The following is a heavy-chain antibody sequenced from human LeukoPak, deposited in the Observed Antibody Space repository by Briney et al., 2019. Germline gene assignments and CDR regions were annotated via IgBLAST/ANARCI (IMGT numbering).Heavy chain of an antibody. CDR1: GFSLRSSPMG. V-gene: IGHV2-5*02. D-gene: IGHD1/OR15-1a*01. CDR2: IYWDDDK. CDR3: AHRLDLVGNWHSGAFDF. Sequence: SGPTLLTPTATLTLTCTLSGFSLRSSPMGVGWIRQPPGKALEWLALIYWDDDKRYRPSLQSRLTITKDTSKNQVVLTMTNMDPVDTATYFCAHRLDLVGNWHSGAFDFWGRGTMVTVSS. J-gene: IGHJ3*01.